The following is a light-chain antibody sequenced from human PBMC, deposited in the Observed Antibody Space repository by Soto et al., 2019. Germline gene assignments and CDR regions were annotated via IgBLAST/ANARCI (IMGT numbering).Light chain of an antibody. CDR3: QHYNSYPWT. V-gene: IGKV1-5*03. CDR1: QSISSW. Sequence: DIQMTQSPSTLSASVGDRVTITCRASQSISSWLAWYQQKPGKAPKLLIYSASSLESGVPSRFSGSGSGTDFTLTISSLQPDDFATYYCQHYNSYPWTFGQGTKVEIK. CDR2: SAS. J-gene: IGKJ1*01.